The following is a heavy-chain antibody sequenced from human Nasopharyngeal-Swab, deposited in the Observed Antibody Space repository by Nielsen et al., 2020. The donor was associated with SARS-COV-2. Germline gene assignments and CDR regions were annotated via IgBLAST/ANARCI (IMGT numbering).Heavy chain of an antibody. J-gene: IGHJ4*02. CDR2: IYYSGST. V-gene: IGHV4-30-4*01. CDR1: GGSISSGDYY. D-gene: IGHD2-21*01. CDR3: ARGIGYFDY. Sequence: LRLSCTVSGGSISSGDYYWSWIRQPPGKGLEWIGYIYYSGSTYYNPSLKSRVTISVDKSKNQFSLKLSSVTAADTAVYYCARGIGYFDYWGQGTLVTVSS.